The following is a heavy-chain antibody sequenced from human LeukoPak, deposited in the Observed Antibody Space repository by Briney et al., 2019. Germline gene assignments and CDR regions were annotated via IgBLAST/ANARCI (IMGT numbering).Heavy chain of an antibody. CDR2: MNPNSGNT. J-gene: IGHJ3*02. D-gene: IGHD5-24*01. CDR1: GYTFTSYD. Sequence: ASVKVSCKASGYTFTSYDINWVRQATGQGLEWMGWMNPNSGNTGYAQKFQGRVTMTRNTSISTAYMELSSLRSEDTAVYYCARDRGGGGYNLDAFDIWGQGTMVTVSS. V-gene: IGHV1-8*01. CDR3: ARDRGGGGYNLDAFDI.